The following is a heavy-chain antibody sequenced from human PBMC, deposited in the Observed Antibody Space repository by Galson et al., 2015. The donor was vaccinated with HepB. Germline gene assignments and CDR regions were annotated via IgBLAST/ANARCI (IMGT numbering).Heavy chain of an antibody. V-gene: IGHV3-74*01. J-gene: IGHJ3*02. Sequence: SMRLSCAASGFTFSSYWMHWVRQAPGKGLVWVARINSDGSSTSYADSVKGRFTISRDNAKNTLYLQMNSLRAEDTAVYYCAKVSTRRVGRQDAFDIWGQGTIVTVSS. D-gene: IGHD2-15*01. CDR3: AKVSTRRVGRQDAFDI. CDR1: GFTFSSYW. CDR2: INSDGSST.